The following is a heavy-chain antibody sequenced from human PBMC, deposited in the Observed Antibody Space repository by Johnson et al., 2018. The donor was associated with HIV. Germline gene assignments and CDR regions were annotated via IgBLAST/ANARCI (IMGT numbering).Heavy chain of an antibody. V-gene: IGHV3-66*01. Sequence: VQLVESGGGLVQPGGSLRLSCAASGFTVSSNYMSWVRQAPGKGLEWVSVIYSGGSTYYADSVKRRFTISRDNSKNTLYLQMNSLRAEDTAVYYCARDRGGYSYGYDSDAFDIWGQGTMVTVSS. D-gene: IGHD5-18*01. J-gene: IGHJ3*02. CDR2: IYSGGST. CDR3: ARDRGGYSYGYDSDAFDI. CDR1: GFTVSSNY.